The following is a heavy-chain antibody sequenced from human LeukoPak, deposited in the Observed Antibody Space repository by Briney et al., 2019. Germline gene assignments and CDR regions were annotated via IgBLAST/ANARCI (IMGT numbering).Heavy chain of an antibody. Sequence: PGGSLRLSCAASGFTFSSYGMSWVRQAPGTGLEWVSAISGSGGSTYYADSVKGRFTISRDNSKNTLYLQMNSLRAEDTAVYYCAKDQGSGSYYYYYYMDVWGKGTTVTVSS. J-gene: IGHJ6*03. CDR2: ISGSGGST. D-gene: IGHD1-26*01. V-gene: IGHV3-23*01. CDR3: AKDQGSGSYYYYYYMDV. CDR1: GFTFSSYG.